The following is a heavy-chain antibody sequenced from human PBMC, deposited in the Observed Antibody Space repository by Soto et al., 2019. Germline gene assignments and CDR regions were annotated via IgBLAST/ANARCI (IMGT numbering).Heavy chain of an antibody. CDR1: DNTFTYYG. Sequence: QARLVQSGSEVKRPGASVKVSCKSSDNTFTYYGINWVRQTPGQGLEWLGWISGYNAKTRDAPKFQVKVNMSPVRITTTASLQVWVLTSDDSGTNFSAATGVRSGSLDVWRQGITVTVSS. D-gene: IGHD1-1*01. V-gene: IGHV1-18*04. CDR3: AATGVRSGSLDV. CDR2: ISGYNAKT. J-gene: IGHJ6*02.